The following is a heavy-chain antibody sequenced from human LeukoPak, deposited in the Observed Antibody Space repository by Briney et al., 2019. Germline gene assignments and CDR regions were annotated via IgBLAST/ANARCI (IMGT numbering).Heavy chain of an antibody. J-gene: IGHJ4*02. CDR3: AKVERDEMIVVEGAQYFDY. CDR1: GFTFSSYS. CDR2: ISSSSSSYI. V-gene: IGHV3-21*04. D-gene: IGHD3-22*01. Sequence: NAGGSLRLSCAASGFTFSSYSMNWVRQAPGKGLEWVSCISSSSSSYIYYADSVKGRFTISRDNAKNSLYLQMNSLRAEDTAVYYCAKVERDEMIVVEGAQYFDYWGQGTLVTVSS.